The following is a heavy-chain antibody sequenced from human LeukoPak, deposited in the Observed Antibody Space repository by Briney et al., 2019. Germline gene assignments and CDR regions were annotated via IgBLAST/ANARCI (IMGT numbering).Heavy chain of an antibody. D-gene: IGHD3-16*01. Sequence: GGSLRLSCAASGFTLSSYNMKWVRQAPGKGLEWVSTISGSGGNTFYADSVKGRFTISRDNSKNTLYLQMNSLRAEDTAIYYCAKEAGGFDYWGQGTLVTVSS. CDR3: AKEAGGFDY. V-gene: IGHV3-23*01. J-gene: IGHJ4*02. CDR1: GFTLSSYN. CDR2: ISGSGGNT.